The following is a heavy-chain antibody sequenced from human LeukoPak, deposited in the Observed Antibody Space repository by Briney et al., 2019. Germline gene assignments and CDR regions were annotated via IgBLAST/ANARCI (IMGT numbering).Heavy chain of an antibody. J-gene: IGHJ4*02. D-gene: IGHD6-13*01. CDR2: ISGSGDST. V-gene: IGHV3-23*01. CDR1: GFTFINYA. Sequence: SGGSLRLSCAASGFTFINYAMTWVRQAPGKGLEWVSAISGSGDSTFNSDSVKGRFTISRDNSKNTLYLQMNSLRAEDTAVYYCAKDTAAGTIYFDYWGQGTLVTVSS. CDR3: AKDTAAGTIYFDY.